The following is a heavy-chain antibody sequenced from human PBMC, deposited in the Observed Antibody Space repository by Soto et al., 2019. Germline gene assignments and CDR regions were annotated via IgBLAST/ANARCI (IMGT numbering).Heavy chain of an antibody. CDR1: GLTFSSSA. CDR2: ISGSGGST. D-gene: IGHD6-19*01. Sequence: GGSLRLSRAASGLTFSSSAMTWALQAPGKGLEWVSAISGSGGSTYYADSVKGRFTISRDNSKNTLYLQMNSLRAEDTAVYYCAKGREWLVFLFDYWGQGTLVTVSS. J-gene: IGHJ4*02. CDR3: AKGREWLVFLFDY. V-gene: IGHV3-23*01.